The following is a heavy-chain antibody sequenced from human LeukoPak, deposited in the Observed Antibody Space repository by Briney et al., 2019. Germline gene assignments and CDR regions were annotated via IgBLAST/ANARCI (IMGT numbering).Heavy chain of an antibody. J-gene: IGHJ4*02. CDR3: AKGGQIAAAGPGFDY. CDR1: GFTFSSYA. V-gene: IGHV3-23*01. CDR2: ISGSGGST. Sequence: GGSLRLSCAASGFTFSSYAMSWVRQAPGKGLEWVSAISGSGGSTYYADSVKGRFTISRDNSKNTLYLQMNSLRAEGTAVYYCAKGGQIAAAGPGFDYWGQGTLVTVSS. D-gene: IGHD6-13*01.